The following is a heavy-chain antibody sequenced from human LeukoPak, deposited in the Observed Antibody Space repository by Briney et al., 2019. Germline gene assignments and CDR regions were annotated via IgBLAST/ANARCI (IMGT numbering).Heavy chain of an antibody. CDR3: ARRDIVVVPAAIRGVGDAFDI. J-gene: IGHJ3*02. D-gene: IGHD2-2*02. CDR2: INHSGST. V-gene: IGHV4-34*01. Sequence: PSETLSLTCAVYGGSFSGYYWSWIRQPPGKGLEWIGEINHSGSTNYNPSLKSRVTISVDTSKNQFSLKLSSVTAADTAVYYCARRDIVVVPAAIRGVGDAFDIWGQGTMVTVSS. CDR1: GGSFSGYY.